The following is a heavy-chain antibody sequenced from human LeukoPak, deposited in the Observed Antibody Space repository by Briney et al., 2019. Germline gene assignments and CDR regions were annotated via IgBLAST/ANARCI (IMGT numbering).Heavy chain of an antibody. Sequence: ASETLSLTCTVSGDSMSNYHWTWIRQSPGKGLEYIGYIYNIGTTNYNPSLKSRVTISVDMSKKQFSLKLNSVTAADTAVYYRARGSDGYRFDPWGQGTLVTVSS. CDR2: IYNIGTT. CDR1: GDSMSNYH. J-gene: IGHJ5*02. CDR3: ARGSDGYRFDP. D-gene: IGHD5-18*01. V-gene: IGHV4-59*01.